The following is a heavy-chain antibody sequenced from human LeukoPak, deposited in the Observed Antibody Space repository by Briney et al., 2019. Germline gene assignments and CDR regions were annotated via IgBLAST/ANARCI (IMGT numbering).Heavy chain of an antibody. V-gene: IGHV4-4*02. CDR3: ARDLVVITARNFDY. CDR2: IYHSGST. J-gene: IGHJ4*02. Sequence: PSETLSLTCAVSGASISSSNWWSWVRQPPGKGLEWIGEIYHSGSTNYNPSLKSRVTISVDKSKNQFSLKLSSVTAADTAVYYCARDLVVITARNFDYWGQGTLVTVSS. CDR1: GASISSSNW. D-gene: IGHD3-22*01.